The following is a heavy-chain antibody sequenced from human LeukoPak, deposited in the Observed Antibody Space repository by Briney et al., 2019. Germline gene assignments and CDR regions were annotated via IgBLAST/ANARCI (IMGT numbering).Heavy chain of an antibody. Sequence: GGSLRLSCAASGFTFSNYAMAWVRQAPGKGLEWVSSISGGGGGTYYADSVKGRFTISRDNSKNTLYLQMNSLRAEDTAVCYCAKRDNSGWYAIDYWGQGTLVTVSS. J-gene: IGHJ4*02. V-gene: IGHV3-23*01. CDR1: GFTFSNYA. CDR2: ISGGGGGT. D-gene: IGHD6-19*01. CDR3: AKRDNSGWYAIDY.